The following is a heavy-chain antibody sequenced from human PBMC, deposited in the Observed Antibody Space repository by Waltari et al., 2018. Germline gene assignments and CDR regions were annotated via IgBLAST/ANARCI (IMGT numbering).Heavy chain of an antibody. CDR3: AREGYSTSFDY. Sequence: QVQLQESGPGLLRPSETLSLTCTVSGYSIRSGHHWGWIRQPPGKGLELAGRIDYSGSTNYNPSLKSRVSISIDTSKNQFSLRLTSVTAADTAVYCCAREGYSTSFDYWGRGMLVTVSS. CDR1: GYSIRSGHH. CDR2: IDYSGST. V-gene: IGHV4-38-2*02. J-gene: IGHJ4*02. D-gene: IGHD6-13*01.